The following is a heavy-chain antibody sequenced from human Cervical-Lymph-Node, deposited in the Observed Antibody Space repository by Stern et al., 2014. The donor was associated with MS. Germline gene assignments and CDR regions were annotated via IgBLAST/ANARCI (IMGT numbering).Heavy chain of an antibody. V-gene: IGHV1-2*04. J-gene: IGHJ4*02. CDR1: GYTFTGYY. D-gene: IGHD6-19*01. CDR3: ARGAPVFSYEPGWYCFDY. CDR2: INPNSGGT. Sequence: VQLVESGAEVKKPGASVKVSCKASGYTFTGYYMHWVRQAPGQGLEWMGWINPNSGGTNYAQKLQGWVTMTRDTSISTAYMELSRLRSDDTAVYYCARGAPVFSYEPGWYCFDYWGQGTLVTVSS.